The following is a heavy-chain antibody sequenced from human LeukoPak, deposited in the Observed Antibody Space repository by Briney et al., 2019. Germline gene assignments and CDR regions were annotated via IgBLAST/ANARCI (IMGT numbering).Heavy chain of an antibody. D-gene: IGHD6-13*01. V-gene: IGHV4-59*01. CDR1: GGSISSYY. Sequence: SETLSLTCTVSGGSISSYYWSWIRHPPGRGLEWIGYIYYSGSTNYNPSLKSRVTISVDTSKNQFSLKLSSVTAADTAVYYCAAEAYSSSDNWFDPWGQGTLVTVSP. CDR2: IYYSGST. J-gene: IGHJ5*02. CDR3: AAEAYSSSDNWFDP.